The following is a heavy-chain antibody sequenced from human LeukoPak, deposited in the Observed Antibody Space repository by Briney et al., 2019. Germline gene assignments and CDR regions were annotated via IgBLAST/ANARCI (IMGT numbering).Heavy chain of an antibody. D-gene: IGHD5-18*01. Sequence: SETLSLTCAVYGTSFSGYYWSWIRQPPGKGLEWIGEIDHRGRAKYNPSLKSRVSTSIDTSKNHFSLNLSSVTAADTAVYYCARDVETALMDVWGEGTTVIVSS. CDR2: IDHRGRA. CDR3: ARDVETALMDV. V-gene: IGHV4-34*01. CDR1: GTSFSGYY. J-gene: IGHJ6*04.